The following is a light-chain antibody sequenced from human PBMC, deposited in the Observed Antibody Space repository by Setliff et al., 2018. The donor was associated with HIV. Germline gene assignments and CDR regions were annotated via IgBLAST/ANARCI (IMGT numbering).Light chain of an antibody. J-gene: IGLJ2*01. Sequence: QSVLTQPASVSGSPGQSITISCTGTNSDIGNYNLVSWYQQYPGKAPKLIIYEVVKKPSGISNRFSGSKSGSTASLSITGLQDEDEADYYCCSYAGSNTLIFGGGTK. V-gene: IGLV2-23*02. CDR1: NSDIGNYNL. CDR2: EVV. CDR3: CSYAGSNTLI.